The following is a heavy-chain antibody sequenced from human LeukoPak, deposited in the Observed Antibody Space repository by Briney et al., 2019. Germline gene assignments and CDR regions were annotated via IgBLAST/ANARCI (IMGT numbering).Heavy chain of an antibody. CDR3: ARDLGSGGSLDY. Sequence: ASVKVSCKASGGIFSSYAISWVRQAPGQGLEWMGWINTDSGGTNYAQKFQGRVTMTRDTSISTAYMELSRLTSDDTAVYYCARDLGSGGSLDYWGQGTLVTVSS. J-gene: IGHJ4*02. CDR1: GGIFSSYA. CDR2: INTDSGGT. V-gene: IGHV1-2*02. D-gene: IGHD1-26*01.